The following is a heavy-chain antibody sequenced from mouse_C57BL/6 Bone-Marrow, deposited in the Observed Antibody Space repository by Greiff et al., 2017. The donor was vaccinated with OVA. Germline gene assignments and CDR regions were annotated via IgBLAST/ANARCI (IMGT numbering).Heavy chain of an antibody. CDR3: SSGLLGDY. V-gene: IGHV5-4*03. CDR1: GFTFSSYA. D-gene: IGHD2-10*01. Sequence: EVKLVESGGGLVKPGGSLKLSCAASGFTFSSYAMSWVRQTPEKRLEWVATISDGGSYTYYPDNVKGRFTISRDNAKNNLYLQMSHLKSEDTARYYCSSGLLGDYWGQGTTLTVSS. J-gene: IGHJ2*01. CDR2: ISDGGSYT.